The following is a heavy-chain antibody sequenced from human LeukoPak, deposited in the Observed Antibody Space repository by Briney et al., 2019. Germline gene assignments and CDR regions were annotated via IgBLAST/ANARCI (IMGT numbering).Heavy chain of an antibody. J-gene: IGHJ3*02. D-gene: IGHD3-16*02. CDR3: ARGLAEGSDYVWGSYRSDDAFDI. CDR2: IYYSGST. CDR1: GGSISSSSYY. Sequence: PSETLSLTCTVSGGSISSSSYYWGWIRQPPGKGLEWIGSIYYSGSTYYNPSLKSRVTISVDTSKNQFSLKLSSVTAADTAVYYCARGLAEGSDYVWGSYRSDDAFDIWGQGTMVTVSS. V-gene: IGHV4-39*07.